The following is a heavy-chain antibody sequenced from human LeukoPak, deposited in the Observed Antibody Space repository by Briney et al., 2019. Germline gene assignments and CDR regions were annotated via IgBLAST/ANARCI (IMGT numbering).Heavy chain of an antibody. CDR1: GFTFSSYA. Sequence: GGSLRLSCAASGFTFSSYAMHWVRQAPGKGLEWVAVISYDGSNKYYADSVKGRFTISRDNSKNTLYLQMNSLRAEDTAVYYCARVIAAADDYFDYWGQGTLVTVSS. J-gene: IGHJ4*02. D-gene: IGHD6-13*01. CDR3: ARVIAAADDYFDY. CDR2: ISYDGSNK. V-gene: IGHV3-30*04.